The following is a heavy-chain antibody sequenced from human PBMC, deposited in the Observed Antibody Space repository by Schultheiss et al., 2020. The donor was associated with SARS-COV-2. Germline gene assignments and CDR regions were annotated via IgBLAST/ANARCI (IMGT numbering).Heavy chain of an antibody. CDR1: GYTFTSYD. J-gene: IGHJ4*02. CDR2: MNPNSGNT. V-gene: IGHV1-8*01. Sequence: ASVKVSCKAFGYTFTSYDINWVRQATGQGLKWMGWMNPNSGNTGYAQKFQGRVTMTTDTSTNTAYMELRSLRSDDTAVYYCARDCRSTSCYVAFEFWGQGTLVTVSS. D-gene: IGHD2-2*01. CDR3: ARDCRSTSCYVAFEF.